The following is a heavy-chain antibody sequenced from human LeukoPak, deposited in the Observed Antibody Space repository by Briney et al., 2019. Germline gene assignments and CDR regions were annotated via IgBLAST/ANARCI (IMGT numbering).Heavy chain of an antibody. CDR1: GFTFSNAW. Sequence: PGGSLRLSCAASGFTFSNAWMNWVRQAPGKGLEWVSSISSSSSYIYYADSVKGRFTISRDNAKNSLYLQMNSLKSEGTAVYYCAGSSYRLELRFDPWGQGTLVTVSS. J-gene: IGHJ5*02. CDR3: AGSSYRLELRFDP. D-gene: IGHD1-7*01. CDR2: ISSSSSYI. V-gene: IGHV3-21*01.